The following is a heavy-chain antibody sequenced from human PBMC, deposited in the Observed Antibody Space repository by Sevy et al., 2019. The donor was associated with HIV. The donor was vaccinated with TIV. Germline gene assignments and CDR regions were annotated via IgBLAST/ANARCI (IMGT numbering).Heavy chain of an antibody. CDR1: GFTFSSYA. CDR3: AKILDCSGGSCYSPYYGMDV. J-gene: IGHJ6*02. V-gene: IGHV3-23*01. D-gene: IGHD2-15*01. CDR2: ISGSGGST. Sequence: GGSLRLSCAASGFTFSSYAMSWVRQAPGKGLEWVSAISGSGGSTYYADSVKGWFTISRDNSKNTLYLQMNSLRAEDTAVYYCAKILDCSGGSCYSPYYGMDVWGQGTTVTVSS.